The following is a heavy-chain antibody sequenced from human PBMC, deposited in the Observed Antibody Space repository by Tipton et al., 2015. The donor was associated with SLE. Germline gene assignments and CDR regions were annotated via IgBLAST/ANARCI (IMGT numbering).Heavy chain of an antibody. CDR1: GGSISSYY. CDR3: ARQNKYYDF. V-gene: IGHV4-4*09. CDR2: IYTSGST. Sequence: TLSLTCTVSGGSISSYYWSWIRQPPGKGLEWIGYIYTSGSTNYNPSLKSRVTISVDTSKNQFSLKLSSVTAADTAVYYCARQNKYYDFWSQGTLVTVSS. J-gene: IGHJ4*02. D-gene: IGHD3-3*01.